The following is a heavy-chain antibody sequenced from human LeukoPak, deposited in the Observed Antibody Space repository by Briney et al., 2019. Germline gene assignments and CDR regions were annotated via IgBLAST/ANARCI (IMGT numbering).Heavy chain of an antibody. J-gene: IGHJ6*02. CDR2: ISWNSGSI. CDR3: AKDMETGTTDYGMDV. D-gene: IGHD1-14*01. CDR1: GFTFDDYA. V-gene: IGHV3-9*01. Sequence: PGGSLRLSCAASGFTFDDYAMHWVRQAPGKGLEWVSGISWNSGSIGYADSVKGRFTISRGNAKNSLYLQMNSLRAEDTALYYCAKDMETGTTDYGMDVWGQGTTVTVSS.